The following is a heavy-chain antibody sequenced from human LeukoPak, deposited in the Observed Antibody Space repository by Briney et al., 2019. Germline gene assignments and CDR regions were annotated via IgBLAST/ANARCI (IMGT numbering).Heavy chain of an antibody. CDR1: GYSFTSYW. Sequence: GESLKVSCKGSGYSFTSYWIGWVRQMPGKGLEWMGIIYPGDSDARYSPSFQGQVTISADKSISTAYLQWRSLKASDTAMYYCASGIAVAGIGLDVWGQGTTVTVSS. J-gene: IGHJ6*02. V-gene: IGHV5-51*01. CDR3: ASGIAVAGIGLDV. D-gene: IGHD6-19*01. CDR2: IYPGDSDA.